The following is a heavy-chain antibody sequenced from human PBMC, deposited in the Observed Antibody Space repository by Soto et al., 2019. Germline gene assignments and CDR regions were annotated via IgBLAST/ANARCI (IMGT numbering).Heavy chain of an antibody. CDR2: ISWNSGSI. Sequence: PGGSLRLSCAASGFTFDDYAMHWVRQAPGKGLEWVSGISWNSGSIGYADSVKGRFTISRDNAKNSLYLQMNSLRAEDTALYYCAKDIGSSGYYPYYFDYWGQGTLVTVSS. V-gene: IGHV3-9*01. CDR1: GFTFDDYA. J-gene: IGHJ4*02. D-gene: IGHD3-22*01. CDR3: AKDIGSSGYYPYYFDY.